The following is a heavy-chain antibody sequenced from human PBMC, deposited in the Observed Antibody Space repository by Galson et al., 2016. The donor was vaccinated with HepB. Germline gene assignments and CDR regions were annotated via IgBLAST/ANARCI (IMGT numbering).Heavy chain of an antibody. CDR2: VSHIGGT. V-gene: IGHV4-34*01. D-gene: IGHD4-23*01. Sequence: SETLSLTCAVSDGSIANNFWHWVRQTPGKGLEWIGEVSHIGGTNLNPSLKSRLTMSVHTSNNQFSLKLTSVTAADTAVYYCARDLSDGGGIYYQAFDSWGQGTLVPVSS. CDR1: DGSIANNF. CDR3: ARDLSDGGGIYYQAFDS. J-gene: IGHJ4*02.